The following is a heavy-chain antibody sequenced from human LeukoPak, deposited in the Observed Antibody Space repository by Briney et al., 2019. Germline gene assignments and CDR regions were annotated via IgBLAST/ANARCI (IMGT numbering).Heavy chain of an antibody. CDR2: ISSSGSTI. CDR1: GFTFSSYA. Sequence: PGGSLRLSCAASGFTFSSYAMSWVRQAPGKGLEWVSYISSSGSTIYYADSVKGRFTISRDNAKNSLYLQMNSLRAEDTAVYYCARSCSSTSCYAGVDYYHGMDVWGQGTSVTVSS. CDR3: ARSCSSTSCYAGVDYYHGMDV. D-gene: IGHD2-2*01. V-gene: IGHV3-48*03. J-gene: IGHJ6*02.